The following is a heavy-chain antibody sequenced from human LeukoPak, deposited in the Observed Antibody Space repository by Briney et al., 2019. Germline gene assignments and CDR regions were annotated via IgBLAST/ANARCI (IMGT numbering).Heavy chain of an antibody. CDR1: GFTFSSYW. Sequence: GGSLRLSCAASGFTFSSYWMSWVSQAPGKGLEWVANIKQDGSEKYYVDSVKGRFTISRDNAKNSLYLQMNSLRAEDTAVYYCARATSYYDFWSGYYKADYWGQGTLVTVSS. CDR2: IKQDGSEK. J-gene: IGHJ4*02. V-gene: IGHV3-7*01. D-gene: IGHD3-3*01. CDR3: ARATSYYDFWSGYYKADY.